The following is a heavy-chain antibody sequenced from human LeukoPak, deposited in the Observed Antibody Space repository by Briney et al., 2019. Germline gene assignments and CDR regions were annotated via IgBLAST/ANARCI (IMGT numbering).Heavy chain of an antibody. J-gene: IGHJ6*03. CDR1: GYTFTGYY. CDR3: ARAGLGYSSSWDYYYYMNV. CDR2: VNPNSGGT. Sequence: ASVKVSCKASGYTFTGYYMHWVRQAPGQGLEWMGWVNPNSGGTNYAQKFQGRVTMTRDTSISTVYMELSRLRSDDTAVYYCARAGLGYSSSWDYYYYMNVWGKGTTVTVSS. D-gene: IGHD6-13*01. V-gene: IGHV1-2*02.